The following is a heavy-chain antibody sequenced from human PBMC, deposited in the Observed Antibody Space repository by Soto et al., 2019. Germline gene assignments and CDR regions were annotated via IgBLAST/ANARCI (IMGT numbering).Heavy chain of an antibody. CDR3: ARENMDDRSGAPDI. J-gene: IGHJ3*02. V-gene: IGHV1-46*01. D-gene: IGHD3-22*01. CDR1: GYTFTNYF. CDR2: INPGNDRP. Sequence: ASVKVSCKASGYTFTNYFIHWVRQAPGQGLEWMGLINPGNDRPKYEQKFHDRVIMTRDTSTATVYMELSSVISEDTAIYYCARENMDDRSGAPDIWGQGTMVTVSS.